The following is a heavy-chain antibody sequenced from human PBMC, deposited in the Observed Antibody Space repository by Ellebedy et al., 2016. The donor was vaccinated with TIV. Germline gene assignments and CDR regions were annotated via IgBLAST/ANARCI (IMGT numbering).Heavy chain of an antibody. V-gene: IGHV4-34*01. J-gene: IGHJ4*02. D-gene: IGHD6-19*01. CDR2: FARSGGT. CDR3: ARGQRYSSGWYFLGY. CDR1: GGSFSDSW. Sequence: SETLSLTXAVYGGSFSDSWWSWIRQPPGKGLEWIGEFARSGGTNYNPSLKNRVTISAETSKSQFSLKLSSVTAADTAVYYCARGQRYSSGWYFLGYWGQGTLVTVSS.